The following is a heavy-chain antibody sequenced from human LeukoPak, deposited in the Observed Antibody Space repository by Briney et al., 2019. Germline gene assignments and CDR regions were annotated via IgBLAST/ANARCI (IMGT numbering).Heavy chain of an antibody. J-gene: IGHJ6*03. CDR2: IYYSGST. CDR3: ARPVGANYYMDV. Sequence: PSETLSLTCTVSGGSISSSSYYWGWIRQPPGKGLEWIGSIYYSGSTYYNPSLKSRVTISVDTSKNQFSLKLSSVTAADTAVYYCARPVGANYYMDVWGKGTTVTISS. CDR1: GGSISSSSYY. V-gene: IGHV4-39*01. D-gene: IGHD1-26*01.